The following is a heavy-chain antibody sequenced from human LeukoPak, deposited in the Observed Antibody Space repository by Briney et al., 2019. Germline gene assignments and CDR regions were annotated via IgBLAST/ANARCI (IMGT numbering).Heavy chain of an antibody. Sequence: ASVKASCKASGYTFTSYAMHWVRQAPGQRLEWMGWINAGNGNTKYSQKYQGRVTITRDTSASTAYMELSSLRSEDTAVYYCARDNRRAVLQYQLLGFWGQGTLVTVPS. CDR3: ARDNRRAVLQYQLLGF. D-gene: IGHD2-2*01. CDR2: INAGNGNT. CDR1: GYTFTSYA. J-gene: IGHJ4*02. V-gene: IGHV1-3*01.